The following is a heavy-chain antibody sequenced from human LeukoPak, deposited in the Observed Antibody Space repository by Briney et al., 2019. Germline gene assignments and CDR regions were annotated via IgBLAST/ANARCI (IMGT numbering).Heavy chain of an antibody. CDR1: GFTFSSYE. D-gene: IGHD6-19*01. CDR3: ARGSTYSSGWYTGFDY. CDR2: ISSSGRTK. J-gene: IGHJ4*02. V-gene: IGHV3-48*03. Sequence: GGSLRLSCAASGFTFSSYEMNWVRQAPGKGLEWVSYISSSGRTKYYADSVKGRFTISRDNAKNSLYLQMNSLRAEDTAVYYCARGSTYSSGWYTGFDYWGQGTLVTVSS.